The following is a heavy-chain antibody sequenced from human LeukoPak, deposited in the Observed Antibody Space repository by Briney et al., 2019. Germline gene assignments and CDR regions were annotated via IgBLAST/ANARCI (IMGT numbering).Heavy chain of an antibody. CDR2: ISGSGGST. Sequence: QPGGSLRLSCAASGLTFSSYAMSWFRQAPGKGLEWVSAISGSGGSTYYADSVKGRFTISRDNSKNTLYLQMNSLRAEDTAVYYCAKCAWLGDAPGGDYWGQGTLVTVSS. CDR3: AKCAWLGDAPGGDY. V-gene: IGHV3-23*01. D-gene: IGHD5-24*01. J-gene: IGHJ4*02. CDR1: GLTFSSYA.